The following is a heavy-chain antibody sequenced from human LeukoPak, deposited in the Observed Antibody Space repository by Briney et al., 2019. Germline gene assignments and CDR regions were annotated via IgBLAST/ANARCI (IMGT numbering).Heavy chain of an antibody. CDR3: ARDYDFWSGYFDFDY. J-gene: IGHJ4*02. V-gene: IGHV1-2*02. Sequence: ASVKVSCKASGYTFTGYYMHWVRQAPGQGLEWMGWINPNSGGTNYAQKFQGRVTMTRDTSISTAYMELSRLRSDDTAVYYCARDYDFWSGYFDFDYWAREPWSPSPQ. D-gene: IGHD3-3*01. CDR1: GYTFTGYY. CDR2: INPNSGGT.